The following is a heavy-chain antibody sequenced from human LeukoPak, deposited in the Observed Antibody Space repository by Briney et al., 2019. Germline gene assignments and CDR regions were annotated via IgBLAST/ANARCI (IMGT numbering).Heavy chain of an antibody. CDR1: GGSISSYY. Sequence: SETLSLTCTVSGGSISSYYWSWIRQPPGKGLEWIGYIYYSGSTNYNPSPKSRVTISVDTSKNQFSLKLSSVTAADTAVYYCARTNDYSKYWYFDLWGRGTLVTVSS. D-gene: IGHD4-11*01. CDR3: ARTNDYSKYWYFDL. J-gene: IGHJ2*01. CDR2: IYYSGST. V-gene: IGHV4-59*01.